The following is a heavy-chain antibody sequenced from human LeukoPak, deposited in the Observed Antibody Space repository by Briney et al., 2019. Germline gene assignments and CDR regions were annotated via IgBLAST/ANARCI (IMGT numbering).Heavy chain of an antibody. CDR2: ISYSGST. CDR1: GGSISRYY. V-gene: IGHV4-59*12. J-gene: IGHJ4*02. D-gene: IGHD5-24*01. Sequence: PSETLSLTCTVSGGSISRYYWSWIRQPPGKGLEWIGYISYSGSTNYNPSLKSRVTMSIDTSKNQFSLKLSSVTAADTAVYYCAREVEMATQFDYWGQGTLVTVSS. CDR3: AREVEMATQFDY.